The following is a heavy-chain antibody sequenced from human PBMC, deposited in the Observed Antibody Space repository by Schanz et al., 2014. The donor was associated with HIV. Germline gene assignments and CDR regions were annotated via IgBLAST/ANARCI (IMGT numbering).Heavy chain of an antibody. CDR3: ATLQGSSGWYDNDYYGMDV. J-gene: IGHJ6*02. CDR1: GFTFSSSG. CDR2: MWYDESHK. V-gene: IGHV3-33*01. D-gene: IGHD6-19*01. Sequence: QVQLVESGGGVVQPGRSLRLSCTASGFTFSSSGMHWVRQAPGKGLEWVAAMWYDESHKGYADSVKGRFTISKDNAKTSLYLQMNSLRDEDTAVYYCATLQGSSGWYDNDYYGMDVWGQGTAVTVS.